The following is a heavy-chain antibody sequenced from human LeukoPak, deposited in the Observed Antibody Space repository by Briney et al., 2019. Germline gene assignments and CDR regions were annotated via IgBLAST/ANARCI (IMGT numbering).Heavy chain of an antibody. D-gene: IGHD2-15*01. Sequence: PSETLSLTCSVSGDSINSNYWSWMRQPPGKGLESIGYIYYGGSTNYNPSLKSQVSMSVDTSKNQFSLNLSSVTAADTAVYHCARLLAGCPGGRCRAHFDYWGQGTLVTVSS. V-gene: IGHV4-59*01. CDR2: IYYGGST. CDR1: GDSINSNY. CDR3: ARLLAGCPGGRCRAHFDY. J-gene: IGHJ4*02.